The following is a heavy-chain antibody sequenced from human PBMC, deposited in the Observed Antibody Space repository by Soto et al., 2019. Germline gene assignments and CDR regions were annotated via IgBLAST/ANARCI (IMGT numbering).Heavy chain of an antibody. CDR2: IYHSGST. J-gene: IGHJ6*02. CDR1: GGSISSSNW. CDR3: ARDGQRAYYDFWSGYYTADYYYYGMDV. D-gene: IGHD3-3*01. V-gene: IGHV4-4*02. Sequence: SETLSLTCAVSGGSISSSNWWSWVRQPPGKGLEWIGEIYHSGSTNYNPSLKSRVTISVDKSKNQFSLKLSSVTAADTAVYYCARDGQRAYYDFWSGYYTADYYYYGMDVWGQGTTVTVSS.